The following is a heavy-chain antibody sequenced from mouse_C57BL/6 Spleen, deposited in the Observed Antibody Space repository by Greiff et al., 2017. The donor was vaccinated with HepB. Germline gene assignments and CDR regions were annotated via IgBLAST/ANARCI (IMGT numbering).Heavy chain of an antibody. CDR1: GFTFSSYA. Sequence: VQLKESGGGLVKPGGSLKLSCAASGFTFSSYAMSWVRQTPEKRLEWVATISDGGSYTYYPDNVKGRFTISRDNAKNNLYLQMSHLKSEDTAMYYCAREVAEGYFDYWGQGTTLTVSS. D-gene: IGHD1-1*02. V-gene: IGHV5-4*01. J-gene: IGHJ2*01. CDR2: ISDGGSYT. CDR3: AREVAEGYFDY.